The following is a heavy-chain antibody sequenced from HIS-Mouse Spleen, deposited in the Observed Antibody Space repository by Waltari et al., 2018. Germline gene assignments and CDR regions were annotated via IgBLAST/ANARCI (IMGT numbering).Heavy chain of an antibody. CDR3: AREIPYSSSWYDWYFDL. V-gene: IGHV4-39*07. Sequence: QLRLQESGPGLVKPSETLSLTCTVSGGSISSSSYYWGWIRQPPGKGLAWIGSIYYSGSTYYNPSLKSRVTISVDTSKNQFSLKLSSVTAADTAVYYCAREIPYSSSWYDWYFDLWGRGTLVTVSS. CDR2: IYYSGST. CDR1: GGSISSSSYY. D-gene: IGHD6-13*01. J-gene: IGHJ2*01.